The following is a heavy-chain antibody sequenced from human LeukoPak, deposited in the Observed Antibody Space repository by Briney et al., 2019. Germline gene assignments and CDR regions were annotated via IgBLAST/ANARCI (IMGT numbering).Heavy chain of an antibody. D-gene: IGHD6-19*01. J-gene: IGHJ4*02. CDR3: ARDQAVAGLIDY. CDR2: INPSGGST. V-gene: IGHV1-46*01. Sequence: ASVKVSCKAFGYTFTSYYMHWVRQAPGQGLEWMGIINPSGGSTSYAQKFQGRVTMTRDTSTSTVYMELSSLRSEDTAVYYCARDQAVAGLIDYWGQGTLVTVSS. CDR1: GYTFTSYY.